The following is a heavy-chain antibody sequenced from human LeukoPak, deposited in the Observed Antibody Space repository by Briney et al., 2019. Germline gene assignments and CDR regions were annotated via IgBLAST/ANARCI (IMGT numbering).Heavy chain of an antibody. CDR1: GFTFSSYG. CDR3: VRGDFQSGH. J-gene: IGHJ4*02. Sequence: GGSLRLSCAVSGFTFSSYGMSWVRQAPGKGLEWVSSISSGGNYMSYADSLRGRVSISRDNPKNSLFLDMSSLRAEDTAMYYCVRGDFQSGHWGQGALVIVSS. D-gene: IGHD2-21*02. V-gene: IGHV3-21*01. CDR2: ISSGGNYM.